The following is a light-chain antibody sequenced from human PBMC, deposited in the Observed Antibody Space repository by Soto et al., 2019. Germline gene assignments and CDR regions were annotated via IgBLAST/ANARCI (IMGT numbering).Light chain of an antibody. V-gene: IGKV1-5*01. CDR2: DAS. CDR1: QSISSW. Sequence: DIHMTQSPSTLSASVGDRVTITCRASQSISSWLAWYQQKPGKAPKLLIYDASSLESGVPSRFSGSGSGTEFTRTISSLQPDDFATYYCQQDNSYPWTFGQGTKVDIK. CDR3: QQDNSYPWT. J-gene: IGKJ1*01.